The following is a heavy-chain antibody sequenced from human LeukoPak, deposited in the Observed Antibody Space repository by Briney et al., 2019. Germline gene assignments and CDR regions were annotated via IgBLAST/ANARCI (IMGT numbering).Heavy chain of an antibody. Sequence: SVKVSCKASGGTFSSYAISWVRQAPGQGLEWMGGIIPIFGTANYAQKFQGRVTITADESTSTAYMEPSSLRSEDTAVYYCARGREDEQWLAPDKDAFDIWGQGTMVTVSS. V-gene: IGHV1-69*13. CDR3: ARGREDEQWLAPDKDAFDI. D-gene: IGHD6-19*01. CDR1: GGTFSSYA. CDR2: IIPIFGTA. J-gene: IGHJ3*02.